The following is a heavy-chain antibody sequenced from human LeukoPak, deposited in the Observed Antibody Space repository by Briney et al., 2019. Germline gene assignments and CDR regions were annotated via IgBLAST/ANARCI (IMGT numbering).Heavy chain of an antibody. CDR1: GFTFSSYE. CDR3: AGVVHGGYDWGFDY. V-gene: IGHV3-48*03. J-gene: IGHJ4*02. D-gene: IGHD5-12*01. CDR2: ISSSGTTI. Sequence: PGGSLRLSCAASGFTFSSYEMNWVRQAPGKGLEWVSYISSSGTTIFYADSVKGRFTISRDNAKDSLYLQMNTLRAEDTAIYYCAGVVHGGYDWGFDYWGQGTLVTVSS.